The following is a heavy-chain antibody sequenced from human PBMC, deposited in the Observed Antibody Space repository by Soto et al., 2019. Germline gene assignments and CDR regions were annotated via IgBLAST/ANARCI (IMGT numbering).Heavy chain of an antibody. Sequence: SVKVSCKASGGTFSSYTISWVRQAPGQGLEWMGRIIPILGIANYAQKFQGRVTITADKSTSTAYMELSSLRSEDTAVYYCAREVYGSGSYYNYYYYYGMDVWGQGTTVTSP. CDR2: IIPILGIA. D-gene: IGHD3-10*01. J-gene: IGHJ6*02. CDR3: AREVYGSGSYYNYYYYYGMDV. CDR1: GGTFSSYT. V-gene: IGHV1-69*04.